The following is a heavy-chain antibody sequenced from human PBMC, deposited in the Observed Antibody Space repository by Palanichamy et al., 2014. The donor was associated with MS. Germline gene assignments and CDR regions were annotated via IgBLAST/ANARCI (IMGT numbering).Heavy chain of an antibody. J-gene: IGHJ1*01. CDR1: A. D-gene: IGHD3-10*01. CDR3: LIRGSASQNAEYFQH. CDR2: IRNKAHGGTT. V-gene: IGHV3-49*04. Sequence: AMSWVRQAPGKGLEWVGFIRNKAHGGTTEYAASVKGRFTISRDDSKSIAYLEMNSLKTEDTAVYYCLIRGSASQNAEYFQHWGQGTLVTVSS.